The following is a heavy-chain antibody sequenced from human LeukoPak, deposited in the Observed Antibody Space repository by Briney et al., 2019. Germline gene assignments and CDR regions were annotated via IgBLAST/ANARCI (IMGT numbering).Heavy chain of an antibody. Sequence: PGGSLRLSCAASGFIFSNYWMSWVRQAPGKGLEWVANIKRDGSDNYYVGSVEGRFTISRDNAKNTLYLQMNSLRAEDTAVYYCARVLTVQYSSGWLPDYWGQGTLVTVSS. D-gene: IGHD6-19*01. V-gene: IGHV3-7*01. CDR3: ARVLTVQYSSGWLPDY. CDR1: GFIFSNYW. CDR2: IKRDGSDN. J-gene: IGHJ4*02.